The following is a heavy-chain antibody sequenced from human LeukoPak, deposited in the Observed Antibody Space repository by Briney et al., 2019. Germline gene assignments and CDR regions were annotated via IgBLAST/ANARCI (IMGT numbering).Heavy chain of an antibody. D-gene: IGHD3-10*01. CDR1: GGSISSGGYS. CDR3: ARTPYGSGSYTLDY. V-gene: IGHV4-30-2*01. J-gene: IGHJ4*02. Sequence: SETLSLTCAVSGGSISSGGYSWSLIRQPPEKSLEWIGYIYHSGNTHYNPSLKSRVTISVDSSKNQFSLKLSSVTAADTAVYYCARTPYGSGSYTLDYWGQGTLVTVSS. CDR2: IYHSGNT.